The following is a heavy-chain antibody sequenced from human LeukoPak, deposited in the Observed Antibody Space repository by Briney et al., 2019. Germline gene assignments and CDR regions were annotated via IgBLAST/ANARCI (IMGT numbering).Heavy chain of an antibody. D-gene: IGHD3-10*01. CDR1: GYTFTSYG. Sequence: ASVKVSCKASGYTFTSYGISWVRQAPGQGLEWMGWISAYNGNTNYAQKLQGRVTMTTDTSTSTAYMEVRSLRSDGTAVYYCARVATDYYGSGSYSGFDYWGQGTLVTVSS. CDR2: ISAYNGNT. CDR3: ARVATDYYGSGSYSGFDY. J-gene: IGHJ4*02. V-gene: IGHV1-18*01.